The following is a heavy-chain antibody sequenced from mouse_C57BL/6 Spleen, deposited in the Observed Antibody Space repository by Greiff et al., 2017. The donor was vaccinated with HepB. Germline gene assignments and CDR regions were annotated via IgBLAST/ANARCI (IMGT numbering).Heavy chain of an antibody. J-gene: IGHJ2*01. V-gene: IGHV14-1*01. D-gene: IGHD1-1*01. CDR2: IDPEDGDT. Sequence: DVKLVESGAELVRPGASVKLSCTASGFNIKDYYMHWVKQRPEQGLEWIGRIDPEDGDTEYAPKFQGKATMTADTSSNTAYLQLSSLTSEDTAVYYCTTQARVTTVVEDFDYWGQGTTLTVSS. CDR1: GFNIKDYY. CDR3: TTQARVTTVVEDFDY.